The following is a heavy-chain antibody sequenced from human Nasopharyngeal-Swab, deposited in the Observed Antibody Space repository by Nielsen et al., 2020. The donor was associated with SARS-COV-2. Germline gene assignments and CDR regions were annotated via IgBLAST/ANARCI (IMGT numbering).Heavy chain of an antibody. CDR2: INKDGSEK. D-gene: IGHD5-12*01. CDR3: ARDRGYYAFDY. Sequence: GGSLRLSCAASGLSFSEFWMYWVRQAPGKGLEWVASINKDGSEKCYGDSVRGRFTTSRDNAENSLSLQMNSLRGEDTAVYYCARDRGYYAFDYWGQGTLVTVSS. V-gene: IGHV3-7*01. CDR1: GLSFSEFW. J-gene: IGHJ4*02.